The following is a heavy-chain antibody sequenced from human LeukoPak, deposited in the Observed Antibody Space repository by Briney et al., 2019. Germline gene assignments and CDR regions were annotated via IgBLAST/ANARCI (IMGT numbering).Heavy chain of an antibody. D-gene: IGHD6-19*01. CDR1: GYTFTSSS. Sequence: ASVTVSCKASGYTFTSSSIHWVRQAPGQGLEWLGWINPYNGNTDYSQKIQGRVTMTRDTSTSTAYMELRSLRSDDTAFYYCVRDTGYGSGWYPGYYWGQGTLVTVSA. V-gene: IGHV1-18*01. CDR2: INPYNGNT. J-gene: IGHJ4*02. CDR3: VRDTGYGSGWYPGYY.